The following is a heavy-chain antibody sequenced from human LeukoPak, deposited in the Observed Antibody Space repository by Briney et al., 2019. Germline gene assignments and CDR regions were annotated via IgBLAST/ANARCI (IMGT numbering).Heavy chain of an antibody. V-gene: IGHV3-7*01. J-gene: IGHJ4*02. CDR2: IKQDGSEK. CDR3: AREWQGGIAAAGTRIEGDY. Sequence: GGCLRLSRAVSGFSVSGYCMTWVREAPGKGLEWVANIKQDGSEKNYVDSVKGRFTISRDNAENSLFLQMNSLRVEDTAVYYCAREWQGGIAAAGTRIEGDYWGQGTLVAVSS. CDR1: GFSVSGYC. D-gene: IGHD6-13*01.